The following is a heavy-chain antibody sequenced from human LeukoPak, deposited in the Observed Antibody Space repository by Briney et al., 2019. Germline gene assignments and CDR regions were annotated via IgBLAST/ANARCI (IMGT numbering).Heavy chain of an antibody. CDR1: GFTFSSYG. CDR3: ARDGFQWELCFDY. D-gene: IGHD1-26*01. Sequence: GGSLRLSCAASGFTFSSYGLHWVRQAPGKGLEWVAVISYDGSNKYYADSVKGRFTISRDNSKNTLYLQMNSLRAEDMAVYYCARDGFQWELCFDYWGQGTLVTVSS. J-gene: IGHJ4*02. V-gene: IGHV3-30*19. CDR2: ISYDGSNK.